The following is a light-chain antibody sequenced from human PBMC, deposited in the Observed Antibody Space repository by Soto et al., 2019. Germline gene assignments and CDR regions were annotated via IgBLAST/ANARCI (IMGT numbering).Light chain of an antibody. V-gene: IGLV1-44*01. CDR3: AAWDDSLNGVV. CDR2: STN. CDR1: SSNIGSKT. J-gene: IGLJ2*01. Sequence: QSVLTQPPSASGTPGQRVTISCSGSSSNIGSKTVNWYKQLPGTAPKLLIYSTNQRPSGVTDRFSGSKSGTLASRAISGLQSEDESDYYCAAWDDSLNGVVFGGGTQLTVL.